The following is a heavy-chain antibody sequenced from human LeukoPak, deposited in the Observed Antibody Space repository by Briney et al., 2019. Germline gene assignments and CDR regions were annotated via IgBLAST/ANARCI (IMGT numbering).Heavy chain of an antibody. D-gene: IGHD6-13*01. CDR1: GFTFSNYW. V-gene: IGHV3-74*01. CDR2: INDDGSAT. J-gene: IGHJ4*02. Sequence: GGSLRLSCAAYGFTFSNYWMHWVRQVPGKGLVWVSRINDDGSATFYADSVKGRFTISRDNAKNTLFLQMSSLRAEDTAVYYCARGLYSSSWYYFDYWGQGTLVTVS. CDR3: ARGLYSSSWYYFDY.